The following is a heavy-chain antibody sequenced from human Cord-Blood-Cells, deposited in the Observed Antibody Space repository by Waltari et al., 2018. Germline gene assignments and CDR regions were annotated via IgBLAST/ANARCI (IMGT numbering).Heavy chain of an antibody. J-gene: IGHJ4*02. CDR3: ARERFEWAAAIFDY. V-gene: IGHV1-2*04. CDR2: INPNSGGT. CDR1: GYTFTGYY. D-gene: IGHD6-13*01. Sequence: QVQLVQSGAEVKKPGASVKVSCQASGYTFTGYYMHWVRQAPGQGLEWMGWINPNSGGTNYAQKFQGWVTMTRDTSISTAYMELSRLRSDDTAVYYCARERFEWAAAIFDYWGQGTLVTVSS.